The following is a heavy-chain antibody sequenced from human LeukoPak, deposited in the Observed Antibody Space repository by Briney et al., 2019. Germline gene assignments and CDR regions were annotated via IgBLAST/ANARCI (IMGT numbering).Heavy chain of an antibody. V-gene: IGHV3-33*01. CDR3: ARGRPIAVAGDGFDY. CDR2: IWYDGSNK. D-gene: IGHD6-19*01. CDR1: GFTFSTYG. Sequence: GRSLRLSCAASGFTFSTYGMHSVRQAPGKGLEWVAVIWYDGSNKYYADSVKGRFTISRDNSKNTLYLQMNSLRAEDTAVYYCARGRPIAVAGDGFDYWGQGTLVTVSS. J-gene: IGHJ4*02.